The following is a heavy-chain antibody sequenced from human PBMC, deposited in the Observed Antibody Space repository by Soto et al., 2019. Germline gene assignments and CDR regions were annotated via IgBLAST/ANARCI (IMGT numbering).Heavy chain of an antibody. Sequence: QVQLVQSGAEVKKPGSSVKVSCKASGGTFSSYAISWVRQAPGQGLEWMGGIIPIFGTANYAQKFQGRVTLTEDESPRTAYMELSNLRSEDPAVYYCASRVGDVYNYVPWGQGTLVTVSS. CDR2: IIPIFGTA. CDR1: GGTFSSYA. CDR3: ASRVGDVYNYVP. V-gene: IGHV1-69*12. J-gene: IGHJ5*02. D-gene: IGHD3-16*01.